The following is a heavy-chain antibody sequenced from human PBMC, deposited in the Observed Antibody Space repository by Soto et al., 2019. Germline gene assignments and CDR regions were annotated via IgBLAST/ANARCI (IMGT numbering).Heavy chain of an antibody. D-gene: IGHD3-16*02. CDR1: GFTFSSHA. J-gene: IGHJ5*02. CDR3: AKGYTSNRISWFDP. Sequence: EVQLLESGGDLVQPGGSLRLSCAASGFTFSSHAMSWVRQAPGKGLEWVSLISAAGGTTYYADSVMGRFTISRDNSKNTLNLQMNSLRAEDTAIYYCAKGYTSNRISWFDPWGQGTLVTVSS. V-gene: IGHV3-23*01. CDR2: ISAAGGTT.